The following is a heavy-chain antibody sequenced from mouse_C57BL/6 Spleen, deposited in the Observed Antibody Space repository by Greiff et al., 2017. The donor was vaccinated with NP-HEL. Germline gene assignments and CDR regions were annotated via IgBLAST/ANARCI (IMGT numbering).Heavy chain of an antibody. CDR3: TRGSYYGSSSWFAY. Sequence: VQLQQSGAELVRPGASVKLSCTASGFNIKDYYMHWVKQRPEQGLEWIGRIDPEDGDTEYAPKFQGKATMTADTSSNTAYLQLSSLTSEDTAVYYCTRGSYYGSSSWFAYWGQGTLVTVSA. CDR1: GFNIKDYY. J-gene: IGHJ3*01. D-gene: IGHD1-1*01. CDR2: IDPEDGDT. V-gene: IGHV14-1*01.